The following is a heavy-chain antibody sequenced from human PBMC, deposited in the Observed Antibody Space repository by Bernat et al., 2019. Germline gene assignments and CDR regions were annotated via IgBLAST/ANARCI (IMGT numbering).Heavy chain of an antibody. J-gene: IGHJ4*02. V-gene: IGHV4-39*01. CDR3: AKKGSGSHYFDY. Sequence: QLQLQESGPGLVKPSETLSLTCTVSGGSVSSSFDYWGWIRQPPGKGLEWVGSIYYSGTTYYNPSLKGRITISIDTSKNQFSLKLSSVTAADTAMYYCAKKGSGSHYFDYWGQGTLVTVSS. CDR2: IYYSGTT. D-gene: IGHD1-26*01. CDR1: GGSVSSSFDY.